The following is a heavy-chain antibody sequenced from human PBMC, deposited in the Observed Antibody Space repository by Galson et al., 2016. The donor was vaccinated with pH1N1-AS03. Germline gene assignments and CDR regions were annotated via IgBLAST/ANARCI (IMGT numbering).Heavy chain of an antibody. D-gene: IGHD5-24*01. Sequence: SLRLSCAASGFRLTSIAMSWVRQAPGKGLEWVLGVVTNGDTYFADSVKGRFSISRDDSKNTMYLQMDSLGVEDTAIYYCAKDRVYNDAQWVFDCWGQGNPVTVSS. J-gene: IGHJ4*02. V-gene: IGHV3-23*01. CDR1: GFRLTSIA. CDR3: AKDRVYNDAQWVFDC. CDR2: VVTNGDT.